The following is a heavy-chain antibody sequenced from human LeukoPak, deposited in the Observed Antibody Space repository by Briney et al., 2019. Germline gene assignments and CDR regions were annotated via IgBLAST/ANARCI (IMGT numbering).Heavy chain of an antibody. D-gene: IGHD5-18*01. V-gene: IGHV1-2*02. Sequence: ASVKVSCKASGYTFSDEYMYWVRQAPGQGLEWMGWINTKSGDTRYAQKVQSRVTMTRDTSIGTILMELSGLRSDDTGVYYCARDGDSPMVDFDYWGQGTLVTVSS. J-gene: IGHJ4*02. CDR2: INTKSGDT. CDR1: GYTFSDEY. CDR3: ARDGDSPMVDFDY.